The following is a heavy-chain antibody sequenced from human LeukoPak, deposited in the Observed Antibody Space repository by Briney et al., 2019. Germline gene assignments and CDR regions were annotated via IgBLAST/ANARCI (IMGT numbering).Heavy chain of an antibody. CDR2: INHDGSEK. J-gene: IGHJ4*02. V-gene: IGHV3-7*01. Sequence: PGGSLRLSCAASGFTFSSYSMNWVRQAPGKGLEWVANINHDGSEKYYVDAVEGRFIISRDNAKNTLYLQMNSLRAEDTAVYYCARDKSGFDYWGQGTQVTVSS. D-gene: IGHD3-3*01. CDR3: ARDKSGFDY. CDR1: GFTFSSYS.